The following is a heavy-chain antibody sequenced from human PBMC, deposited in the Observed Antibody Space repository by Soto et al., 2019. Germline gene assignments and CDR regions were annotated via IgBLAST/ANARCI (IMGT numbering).Heavy chain of an antibody. CDR3: ARYGSGECNRGSCYSPFDY. D-gene: IGHD2-15*01. Sequence: SETLSLTCAVHGGSFSGYIWTWIRQPPGKGLQWIGQINHSGSTYYNPSLRSRVTISMHTSNDQFSLELSSVTAADTAVYYCARYGSGECNRGSCYSPFDYWGQGTLVTVSS. V-gene: IGHV4-34*01. CDR2: INHSGST. J-gene: IGHJ4*02. CDR1: GGSFSGYI.